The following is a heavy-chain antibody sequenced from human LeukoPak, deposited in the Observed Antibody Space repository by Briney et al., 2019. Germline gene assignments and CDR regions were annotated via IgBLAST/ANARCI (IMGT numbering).Heavy chain of an antibody. CDR3: ARSGGYSSSWSL. J-gene: IGHJ4*02. CDR1: GGSISTYY. D-gene: IGHD6-13*01. V-gene: IGHV4-59*01. Sequence: PSETLSLTCTVSGGSISTYYWNWIRQPPGKGLEGIGYIYYTGSTNYNPSLKSRVTISVDTSKSQFSLKLSSVTAADTAVYYCARSGGYSSSWSLWGQGTLVTVSS. CDR2: IYYTGST.